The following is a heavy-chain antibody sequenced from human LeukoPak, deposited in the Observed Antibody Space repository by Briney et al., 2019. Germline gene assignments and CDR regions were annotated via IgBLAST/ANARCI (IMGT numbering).Heavy chain of an antibody. J-gene: IGHJ4*02. CDR1: GGSFSGYY. CDR2: INHSGST. Sequence: PSETLSLTCAVYGGSFSGYYWSWIRQPPGKGLEWTGEINHSGSTNYNPSLKSRVTISVDTSKNQFSLKLSSVTAADTAVYYCARRWYYDYVWGSYRLDYWGQGTLVTVSS. CDR3: ARRWYYDYVWGSYRLDY. V-gene: IGHV4-34*01. D-gene: IGHD3-16*02.